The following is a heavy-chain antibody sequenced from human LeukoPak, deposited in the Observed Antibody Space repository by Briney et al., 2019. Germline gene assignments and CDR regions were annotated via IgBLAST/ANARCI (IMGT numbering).Heavy chain of an antibody. V-gene: IGHV3-74*01. D-gene: IGHD6-13*01. CDR3: ARSATAAADY. J-gene: IGHJ4*02. CDR1: GFTFSNYW. Sequence: GGSLRLSWEASGFTFSNYWMQWVRQAPVKGLVWVSRINNGGRTTWYADAVKGRFTVSRDNAKSTLYLQMNSLRADDMGVYYCARSATAAADYWGQGTLVTVSS. CDR2: INNGGRTT.